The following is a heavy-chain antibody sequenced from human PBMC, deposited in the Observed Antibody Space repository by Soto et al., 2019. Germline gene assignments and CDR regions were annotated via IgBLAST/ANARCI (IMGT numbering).Heavy chain of an antibody. J-gene: IGHJ6*02. CDR3: AREGASGFGMDV. V-gene: IGHV4-4*07. D-gene: IGHD1-26*01. Sequence: PSETLSLTCNVSGGSIRSYYWSWIRQPAGKPLEWIGLIYTTGSTNYNPSLKSRVTMSIDTSKCQFSLKVSSVTAAETAVYYCAREGASGFGMDVWGQGTTVTVSS. CDR2: IYTTGST. CDR1: GGSIRSYY.